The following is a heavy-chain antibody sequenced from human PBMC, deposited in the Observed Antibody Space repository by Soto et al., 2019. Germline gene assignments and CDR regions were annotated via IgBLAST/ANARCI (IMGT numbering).Heavy chain of an antibody. CDR1: GFTFSSYS. J-gene: IGHJ6*02. CDR2: ISSSSSTI. D-gene: IGHD2-2*01. V-gene: IGHV3-48*01. CDR3: ASGPFIVVVPAAISSSYGMDV. Sequence: PGGSLRLSCAASGFTFSSYSMNWVRQAPGKGLEWVSYISSSSSTIYYADSVKGRFTISRDNAKNSLYLQMNSLRAEDTAVYYCASGPFIVVVPAAISSSYGMDVWGQGTTVTVSS.